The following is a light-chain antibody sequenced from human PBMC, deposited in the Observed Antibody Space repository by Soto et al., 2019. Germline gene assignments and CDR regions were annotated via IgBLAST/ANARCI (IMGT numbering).Light chain of an antibody. J-gene: IGLJ2*01. CDR1: SSDVGGYKY. V-gene: IGLV2-14*01. CDR3: SSYTSRSTLV. Sequence: QSVLTQPASGSGSPGQSITISCTGTSSDVGGYKYVSWYQQHPGKDPKLMIYDVSDRPSGVSSRFSGSKSGNTAPLTISGLQAEDEADYYCSSYTSRSTLVFGGRTKLTVL. CDR2: DVS.